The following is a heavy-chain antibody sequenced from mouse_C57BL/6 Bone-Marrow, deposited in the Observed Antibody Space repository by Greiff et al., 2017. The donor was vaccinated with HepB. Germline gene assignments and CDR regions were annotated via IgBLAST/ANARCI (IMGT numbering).Heavy chain of an antibody. V-gene: IGHV14-3*01. D-gene: IGHD1-1*01. CDR1: GFNIKNTY. Sequence: EVQLKQSVAELVRPGASVKLSCTASGFNIKNTYMHWVKQRPEQGLEWIGRIDPANGNTKYAPKFQGKATITADTSSNTAYLQLSSLTSEDTAIYYCASPLYYYGSRYYFDYWGQGTTLTVSS. CDR2: IDPANGNT. J-gene: IGHJ2*01. CDR3: ASPLYYYGSRYYFDY.